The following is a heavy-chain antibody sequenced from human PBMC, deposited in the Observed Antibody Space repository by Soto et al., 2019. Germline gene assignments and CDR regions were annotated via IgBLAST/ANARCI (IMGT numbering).Heavy chain of an antibody. Sequence: EVQLLESGGGLVQPGGSLTLSCAASGFTFSNYAMSWVRQAPGKGLEWVSAISGGGISTYYAASVRGRFTISRDNSRNTLYLRMNRLRAEDTAVYYCARDAISMVRGTNNWFDPWGQGTLVTVSS. CDR2: ISGGGIST. CDR1: GFTFSNYA. CDR3: ARDAISMVRGTNNWFDP. V-gene: IGHV3-23*01. J-gene: IGHJ5*02. D-gene: IGHD3-10*01.